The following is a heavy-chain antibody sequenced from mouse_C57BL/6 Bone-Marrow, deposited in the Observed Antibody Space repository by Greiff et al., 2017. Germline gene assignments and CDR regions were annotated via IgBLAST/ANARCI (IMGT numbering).Heavy chain of an antibody. CDR1: GFNIKNTY. D-gene: IGHD1-1*01. V-gene: IGHV14-3*01. J-gene: IGHJ1*03. CDR2: IDPANGNT. Sequence: VQLQQSVAELVRPGASVKLSCTASGFNIKNTYMHWVKQRPEQGLEWIGRIDPANGNTQYAPQFQGKATITADTSSNTAYLQLRRLTSEGTASYYGERGREEGATVWYVADWGTGTTVTVSS. CDR3: ERGREEGATVWYVAD.